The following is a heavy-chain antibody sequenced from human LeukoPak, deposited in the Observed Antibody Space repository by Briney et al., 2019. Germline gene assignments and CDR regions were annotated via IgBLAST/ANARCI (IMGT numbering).Heavy chain of an antibody. V-gene: IGHV4-59*01. CDR3: ARVPPLGSGFMDV. D-gene: IGHD3-10*01. CDR2: IYYSGST. Sequence: PSETLSLTCTVSGGSISSYYWSWIRQPPGKGLEWIGYIYYSGSTNYNPSLKSRVTISVDTSKNQFSLKLSSVTAADTAVYYCARVPPLGSGFMDVWGKGTTVTVSS. CDR1: GGSISSYY. J-gene: IGHJ6*04.